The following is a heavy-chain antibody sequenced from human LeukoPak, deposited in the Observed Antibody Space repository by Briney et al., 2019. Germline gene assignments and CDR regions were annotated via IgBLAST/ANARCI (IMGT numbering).Heavy chain of an antibody. CDR1: GGSISSSSYY. CDR2: IYYSGST. D-gene: IGHD6-13*01. CDR3: ARQSSSWSKVDY. V-gene: IGHV4-39*01. Sequence: SETLSLTRTVSGGSISSSSYYWGWIRQPPGKGLEWIGSIYYSGSTYYNPSLKSRVTISVDTSKNQFSLKLSSVTAADTAVYYCARQSSSWSKVDYWGQGTLVTVSS. J-gene: IGHJ4*02.